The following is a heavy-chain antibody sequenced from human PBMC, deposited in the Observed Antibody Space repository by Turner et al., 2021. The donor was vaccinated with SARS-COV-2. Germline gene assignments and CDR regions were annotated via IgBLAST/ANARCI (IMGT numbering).Heavy chain of an antibody. J-gene: IGHJ3*02. D-gene: IGHD3-22*01. CDR1: GFTFSSYS. CDR2: ISSSSRYI. V-gene: IGHV3-21*01. CDR3: ARDSPHYYDSSGYYKDAFDI. Sequence: EVQLVESGGGLVKHGGSLRLSCAASGFTFSSYSMNWVRQAPGKGLEWVSSISSSSRYIYHADSVKGRFTISRDNAKNSLYLQMNSLRAEDTAVYYCARDSPHYYDSSGYYKDAFDIWGQGTMVTVSS.